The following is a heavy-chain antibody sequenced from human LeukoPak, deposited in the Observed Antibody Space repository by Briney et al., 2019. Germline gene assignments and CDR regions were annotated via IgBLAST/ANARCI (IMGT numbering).Heavy chain of an antibody. Sequence: SETLSLTCAVYGGSFSGYYWSWIRQPPGKGLEWIGEISHSGSTNYNPSLKSRVTISVDTSKNQFSLKLSSVTAADTAVYYCARGRSRYYYDSSGYYYGPNDAFDIWGQGTMVTVSS. CDR1: GGSFSGYY. CDR3: ARGRSRYYYDSSGYYYGPNDAFDI. J-gene: IGHJ3*02. CDR2: ISHSGST. D-gene: IGHD3-22*01. V-gene: IGHV4-34*01.